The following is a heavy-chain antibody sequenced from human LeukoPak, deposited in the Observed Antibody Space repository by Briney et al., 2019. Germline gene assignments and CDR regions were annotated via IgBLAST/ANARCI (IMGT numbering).Heavy chain of an antibody. CDR1: GYTCTSYG. D-gene: IGHD1-26*01. Sequence: ASVKVSCKASGYTCTSYGISWVRQAPGQGLECMGWISAYNGNTNYAQKLQGRVTMTTDTSTSTAYMELRSLRSDDTAVYYCARVSEYSGSYPPNYWGQGTLVTVSS. CDR2: ISAYNGNT. V-gene: IGHV1-18*01. CDR3: ARVSEYSGSYPPNY. J-gene: IGHJ4*02.